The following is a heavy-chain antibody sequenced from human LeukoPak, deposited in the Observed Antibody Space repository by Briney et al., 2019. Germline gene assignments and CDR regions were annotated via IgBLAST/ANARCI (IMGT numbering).Heavy chain of an antibody. CDR2: INHSGST. J-gene: IGHJ4*02. CDR1: GGSFCGYY. CDR3: ARRKQWLVKVEPAFDY. Sequence: SETLSLTCAVYGGSFCGYYWSWIRQPPGKGLEWIGEINHSGSTNYNPSLKSRVTISVDTSKNQFSLKLSSVTAADTAVYYCARRKQWLVKVEPAFDYWGQGTLVTVSS. V-gene: IGHV4-34*01. D-gene: IGHD6-19*01.